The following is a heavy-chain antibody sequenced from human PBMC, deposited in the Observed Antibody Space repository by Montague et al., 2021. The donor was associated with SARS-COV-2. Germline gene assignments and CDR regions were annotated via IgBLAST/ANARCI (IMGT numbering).Heavy chain of an antibody. D-gene: IGHD4-23*01. V-gene: IGHV4-34*01. J-gene: IGHJ4*02. CDR2: KKHSGTT. Sequence: EKKHSGTTNYNFNPSLRSRVTISVDTSKSQFSLKLSSVTAADTGVYYCARWDPQTLTLIGLRGKSPSDYWAQGTMVTVSS. CDR3: ARWDPQTLTLIGLRGKSPSDY.